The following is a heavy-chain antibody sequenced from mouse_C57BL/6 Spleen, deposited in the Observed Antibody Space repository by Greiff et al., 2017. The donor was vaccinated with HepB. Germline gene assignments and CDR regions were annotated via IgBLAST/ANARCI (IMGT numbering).Heavy chain of an antibody. V-gene: IGHV5-16*01. Sequence: EVQLVESEGGLVQPGSSMKLSCTASGFTFSDYYMAWVRQVPEKGLEWVANINYDGSSTYYLDSLKSRFIISRDNAKIILYLQMSSLKSEDTATYYCAREGDWDVNYAMDYWGQGTSVTVSS. CDR2: INYDGSST. CDR3: AREGDWDVNYAMDY. CDR1: GFTFSDYY. J-gene: IGHJ4*01. D-gene: IGHD4-1*01.